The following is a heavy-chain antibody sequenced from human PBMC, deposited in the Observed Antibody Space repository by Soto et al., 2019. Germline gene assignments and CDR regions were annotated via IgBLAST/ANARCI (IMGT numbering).Heavy chain of an antibody. Sequence: PSETLSLTCTVSGGSVSSGSHYWSWIRQPPGKGLEWIGYIYYSGSTNYNPSLKSRVIISVDTSKNQFSLNLSSVTAADTAVYYCARGYYGPESGGYYFDYWGQGTLVTVSS. CDR2: IYYSGST. J-gene: IGHJ4*02. CDR3: ARGYYGPESGGYYFDY. CDR1: GGSVSSGSHY. D-gene: IGHD3-10*01. V-gene: IGHV4-61*01.